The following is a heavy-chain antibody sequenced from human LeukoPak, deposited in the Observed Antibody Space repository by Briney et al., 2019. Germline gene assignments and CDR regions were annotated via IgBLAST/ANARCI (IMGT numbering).Heavy chain of an antibody. D-gene: IGHD6-19*01. J-gene: IGHJ4*02. CDR3: ARAEGSIAVAGTLDY. CDR1: GCTFSSYA. CDR2: IIPIFGIA. Sequence: SVKVSCKASGCTFSSYAISWVRQAPGQGLEWMGRIIPIFGIANYAQKFQGRVTITADKSTSTAYMELSSLRSEDTAVYYCARAEGSIAVAGTLDYWGQGTLVTVSS. V-gene: IGHV1-69*04.